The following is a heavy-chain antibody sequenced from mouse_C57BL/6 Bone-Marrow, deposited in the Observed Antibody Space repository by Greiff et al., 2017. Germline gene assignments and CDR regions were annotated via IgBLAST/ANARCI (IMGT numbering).Heavy chain of an antibody. Sequence: QVQLQQPGAELVKPGASVKLSCKASGYTFTSYWMQWVKQRPGQGLEWIGEIDPSDSYTNYNQKFKSKATLTVDTSSSTPYMQLCSLTSEVSAVYYCAVLLSYWGQGTSVTVSS. V-gene: IGHV1-50*01. J-gene: IGHJ4*01. CDR2: IDPSDSYT. D-gene: IGHD2-1*01. CDR3: AVLLSY. CDR1: GYTFTSYW.